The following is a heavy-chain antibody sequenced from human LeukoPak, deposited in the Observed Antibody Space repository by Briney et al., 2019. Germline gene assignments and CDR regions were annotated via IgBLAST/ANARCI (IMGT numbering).Heavy chain of an antibody. V-gene: IGHV3-30*18. CDR1: GFTFNNFG. J-gene: IGHJ4*02. Sequence: GGSLRLSCASSGFTFNNFGLHWVRQAPGRGPEWVAGISSNAIYTGYADSVRGRFTISRDNLANTLSLQLTRLRAEDTAVYYCVKEISEANYFDFWGQGALVSVSS. CDR2: ISSNAIYT. CDR3: VKEISEANYFDF.